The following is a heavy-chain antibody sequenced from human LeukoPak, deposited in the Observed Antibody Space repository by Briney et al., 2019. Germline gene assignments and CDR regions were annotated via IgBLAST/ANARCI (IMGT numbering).Heavy chain of an antibody. J-gene: IGHJ5*02. D-gene: IGHD6-19*01. CDR1: GYTLTELS. CDR2: FDPEDGET. Sequence: ASVRVSCKVSGYTLTELSMHWVRQAPGKGLEWMGGFDPEDGETIYAQKFQGRVTMTEDTSTDTAYMELSSLRSEDTAVYYCATDKSSGWYSWFDPWGQGTLVTVSS. CDR3: ATDKSSGWYSWFDP. V-gene: IGHV1-24*01.